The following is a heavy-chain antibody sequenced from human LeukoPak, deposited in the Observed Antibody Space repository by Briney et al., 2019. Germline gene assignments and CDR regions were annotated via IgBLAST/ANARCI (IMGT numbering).Heavy chain of an antibody. CDR3: ARLTETYYDFWSGYGAPYYYGMDV. Sequence: SETLSLTCTVSGGSISSYYWSWLRQPPGKGLEWIGYIYYSGSTNYNPSLKSRVTISVDTSKNQFSLKLSSVTAADTAVYYCARLTETYYDFWSGYGAPYYYGMDVWGQGTTVTVSS. J-gene: IGHJ6*02. V-gene: IGHV4-59*08. CDR1: GGSISSYY. D-gene: IGHD3-3*01. CDR2: IYYSGST.